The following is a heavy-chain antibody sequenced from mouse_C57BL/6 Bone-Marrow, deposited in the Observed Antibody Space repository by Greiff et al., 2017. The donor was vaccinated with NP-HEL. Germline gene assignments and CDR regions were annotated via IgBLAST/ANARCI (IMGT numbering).Heavy chain of an antibody. Sequence: QVQLQQSGAELVRPGASVTLSCKASGYTFTDYEMHWVKQTPVHGLEWIGAIDPETGGTAYNQKFKGKAILTADKSSSTAYMQLRSLTSEDSAVYYCTTTVVGYYYAMDYWGQGTSVTVSS. V-gene: IGHV1-15*01. CDR2: IDPETGGT. J-gene: IGHJ4*01. CDR3: TTTVVGYYYAMDY. CDR1: GYTFTDYE. D-gene: IGHD1-1*01.